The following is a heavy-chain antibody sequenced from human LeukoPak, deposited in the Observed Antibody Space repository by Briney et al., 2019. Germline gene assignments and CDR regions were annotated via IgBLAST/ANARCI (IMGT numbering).Heavy chain of an antibody. J-gene: IGHJ4*02. CDR3: AKDLRSSSYYFDY. Sequence: PGGSLRLSCAASGFTFSSYGMHWVRQAPGKGLEWVAFIRYDGSNKYYADSVKGRFTISRDNSKNTLYLQMNSLRAEDTAVYYCAKDLRSSSYYFDYWGQGTLVTVSS. CDR1: GFTFSSYG. D-gene: IGHD6-6*01. CDR2: IRYDGSNK. V-gene: IGHV3-30*02.